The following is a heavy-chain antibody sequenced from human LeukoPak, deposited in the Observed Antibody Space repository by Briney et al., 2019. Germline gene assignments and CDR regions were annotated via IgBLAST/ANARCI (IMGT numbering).Heavy chain of an antibody. CDR3: ARGGVYSTSAVDY. Sequence: GGSLRLSCAASGFTFSSYAMSWVRQAPGKGLEWVSDINGSGGSTYYADSVKGRFTISRDNSKNTLYLQMNSLRAEDTAVYYCARGGVYSTSAVDYWGQGTLVTVSS. D-gene: IGHD6-6*01. J-gene: IGHJ4*02. CDR1: GFTFSSYA. CDR2: INGSGGST. V-gene: IGHV3-23*01.